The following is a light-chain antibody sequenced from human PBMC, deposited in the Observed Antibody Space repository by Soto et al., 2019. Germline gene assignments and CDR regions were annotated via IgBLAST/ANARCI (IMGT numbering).Light chain of an antibody. J-gene: IGKJ3*01. CDR2: GAS. V-gene: IGKV1-12*02. CDR1: QRISTW. CDR3: QQADSFPFT. Sequence: DIQMIQSPSSVSASVGDRVTITCRASQRISTWLAWYQQKPGKGPKLLIYGASILQSGVPSRFSGSGSGTDFTLIISSLHPEAFATHYCQQADSFPFTFGPGTKVDI.